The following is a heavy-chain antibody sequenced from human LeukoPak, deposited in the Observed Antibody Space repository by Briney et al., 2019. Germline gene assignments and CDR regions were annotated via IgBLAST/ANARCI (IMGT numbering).Heavy chain of an antibody. Sequence: SQTVSCKSSGNTFTSYDINCMRQSTRQGLEWLASMNPNSGNTAYAQKFQDRVTMTSNTSLSTAYIEPSNLRSDDTAVNYCPRRLRSYGSGNDYWGQGTLVTVSS. J-gene: IGHJ4*02. CDR3: PRRLRSYGSGNDY. CDR1: GNTFTSYD. V-gene: IGHV1-8*01. D-gene: IGHD5-18*01. CDR2: MNPNSGNT.